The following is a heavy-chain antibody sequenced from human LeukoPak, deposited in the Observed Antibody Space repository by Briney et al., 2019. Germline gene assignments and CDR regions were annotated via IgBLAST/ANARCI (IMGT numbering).Heavy chain of an antibody. CDR3: ARGYSGYVGFDY. D-gene: IGHD5-12*01. V-gene: IGHV3-64*01. CDR2: ISSNGGGT. Sequence: PGGSLRLSCAASGFTFSSYAMHWVRQAPGKGLEYVSAISSNGGGTYYANSVKGRFTISRDNSKNTLYLQMGSLRAEDMAVYYCARGYSGYVGFDYWGQGTLVTVSS. CDR1: GFTFSSYA. J-gene: IGHJ4*02.